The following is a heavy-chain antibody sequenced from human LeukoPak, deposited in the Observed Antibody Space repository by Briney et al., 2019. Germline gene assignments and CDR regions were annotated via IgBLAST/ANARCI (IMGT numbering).Heavy chain of an antibody. V-gene: IGHV5-51*01. Sequence: GESLKISFKGSGXSFTSYCIGWVRQMPGKGLEWMGIIYPGDSDTRYSPSFQGQVTISADKSISTAYLQWSSLKASDTAMYYCARRWVVAGTLLFDYWGQGTLVTVSS. D-gene: IGHD6-19*01. CDR3: ARRWVVAGTLLFDY. CDR2: IYPGDSDT. CDR1: GXSFTSYC. J-gene: IGHJ4*02.